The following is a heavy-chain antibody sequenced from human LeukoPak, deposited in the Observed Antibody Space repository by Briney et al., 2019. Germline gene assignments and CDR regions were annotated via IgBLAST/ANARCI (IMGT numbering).Heavy chain of an antibody. J-gene: IGHJ4*02. CDR1: GGSISSSNW. CDR2: IYHSGST. V-gene: IGHV4-4*02. D-gene: IGHD6-13*01. Sequence: SETLSLTCAVSGGSISSSNWWSWVRQPPGKGLEWIGEIYHSGSTNYNPSLKSRVTISVDKSKNQFSLKLSPVTAADTAVYYCARVDQQLAYFDYWGQGTLVTVSS. CDR3: ARVDQQLAYFDY.